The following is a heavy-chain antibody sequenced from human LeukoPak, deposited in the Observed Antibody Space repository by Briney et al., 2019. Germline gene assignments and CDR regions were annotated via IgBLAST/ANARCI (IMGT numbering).Heavy chain of an antibody. CDR2: ISSSSSYI. V-gene: IGHV3-21*04. Sequence: GGSLRLSCAASGFTFSSYSMNWVRQAPGKGLEWVSSISSSSSYIYYADSVKGRFTISRDNAKNSLYLQMNSLRAEDTAVYYCAKTSGVVVPAAMINYWGQGTLVTVSS. J-gene: IGHJ4*02. CDR3: AKTSGVVVPAAMINY. D-gene: IGHD2-2*01. CDR1: GFTFSSYS.